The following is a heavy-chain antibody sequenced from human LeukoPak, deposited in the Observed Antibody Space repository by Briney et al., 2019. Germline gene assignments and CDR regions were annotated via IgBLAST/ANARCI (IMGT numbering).Heavy chain of an antibody. Sequence: PSETLSLTCSVSGGSISSSGYYWGWIRQPPGKGLEWIGSVYYSGTTYYNPSLKSRVTISVDTSKNQFYLRLSSVTAADTAVYYCAREYSSSRYGYWGQGTLVSVSS. D-gene: IGHD6-13*01. J-gene: IGHJ4*02. CDR2: VYYSGTT. CDR3: AREYSSSRYGY. CDR1: GGSISSSGYY. V-gene: IGHV4-39*07.